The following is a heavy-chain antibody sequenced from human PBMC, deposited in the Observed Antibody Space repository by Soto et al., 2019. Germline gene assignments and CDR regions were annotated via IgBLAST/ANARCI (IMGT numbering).Heavy chain of an antibody. CDR1: GYTFTGYY. J-gene: IGHJ2*01. CDR3: AREVAVAGTRVNWYFDL. V-gene: IGHV1-2*02. Sequence: QVQLVQSGAEVKKPGASVKVSCKASGYTFTGYYMHWVRQAPGQGLEWMGWINPNSGGTNYAQKFQGRVTMTRDTPISTAYMELSRLRSDDTAVYYCAREVAVAGTRVNWYFDLWGRGTLVTVSS. CDR2: INPNSGGT. D-gene: IGHD6-19*01.